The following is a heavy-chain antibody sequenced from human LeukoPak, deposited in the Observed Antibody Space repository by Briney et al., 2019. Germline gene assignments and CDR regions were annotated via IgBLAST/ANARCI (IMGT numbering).Heavy chain of an antibody. CDR2: ISGSGGST. CDR3: AKGSGSYWYFDY. J-gene: IGHJ4*02. D-gene: IGHD1-26*01. Sequence: GGSLRLSCAASGFTFSSYAMSWVRQAPGKGLEWVSAISGSGGSTYYADSVKGRFTISRDNSKNTLYLQMNSLRAEDTAVYYRAKGSGSYWYFDYWGQGTLVTVSS. CDR1: GFTFSSYA. V-gene: IGHV3-23*01.